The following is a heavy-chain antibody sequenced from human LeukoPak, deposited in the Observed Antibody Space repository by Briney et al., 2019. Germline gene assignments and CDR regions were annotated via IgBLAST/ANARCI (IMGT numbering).Heavy chain of an antibody. D-gene: IGHD2-15*01. CDR3: ARGKGDRAYCSGGSCPYYYYYYMDV. J-gene: IGHJ6*03. Sequence: GASVKVSCKASGYTFTSYDINWVRQATGQGLEWMGWMNPNSGNTGYAQKFQGRVTMTRNTSISTAYMELSSPRSEDTAVYYCARGKGDRAYCSGGSCPYYYYYYMDVWGKGTTVTVSS. CDR2: MNPNSGNT. CDR1: GYTFTSYD. V-gene: IGHV1-8*01.